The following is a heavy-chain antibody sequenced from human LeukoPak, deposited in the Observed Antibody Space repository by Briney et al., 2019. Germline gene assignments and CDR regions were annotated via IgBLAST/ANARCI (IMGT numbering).Heavy chain of an antibody. CDR2: ISGSGDNT. V-gene: IGHV3-23*01. J-gene: IGHJ4*02. CDR3: ATSRQWLVRYFDY. CDR1: GFTFSSYA. D-gene: IGHD6-19*01. Sequence: GGSLRLSCAASGFTFSSYAMSWVRQAPGKGLEWVSGISGSGDNTYYADSVKGRFTISRDNSKNTLYLQMKSLRAEDTAVYYCATSRQWLVRYFDYWGQGTLATVSS.